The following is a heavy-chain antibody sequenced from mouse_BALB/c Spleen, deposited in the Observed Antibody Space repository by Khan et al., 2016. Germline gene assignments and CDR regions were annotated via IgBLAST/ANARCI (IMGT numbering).Heavy chain of an antibody. J-gene: IGHJ4*01. Sequence: QVQLQQSGPELVRPGVSVKISCKGSGYTVTDYAMHWVKQSHAKSLEWIGVISTYYGNTNYNQKFKGKATMTVDKSSSTAYMELARLTSEDSAIYYCARWNGNIAMDYWGQGTSVTVSS. V-gene: IGHV1S137*01. CDR3: ARWNGNIAMDY. CDR2: ISTYYGNT. CDR1: GYTVTDYA.